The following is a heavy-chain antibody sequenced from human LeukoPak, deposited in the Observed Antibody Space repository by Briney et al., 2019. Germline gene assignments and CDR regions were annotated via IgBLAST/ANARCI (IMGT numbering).Heavy chain of an antibody. V-gene: IGHV4-34*01. CDR1: GGSFSGYY. J-gene: IGHJ6*02. Sequence: SETLSLTCAVYGGSFSGYYWSWIRQSPGKGLEWIGEINHSGSTNYNPSLKSRVTISVDTSKNQFSLKLTSVTAADTAVYYCARPLGQGDEYGMDVWGQGTTVTVSS. CDR2: INHSGST. CDR3: ARPLGQGDEYGMDV.